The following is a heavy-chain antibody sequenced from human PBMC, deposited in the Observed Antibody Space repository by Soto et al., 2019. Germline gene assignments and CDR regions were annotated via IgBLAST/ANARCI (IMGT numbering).Heavy chain of an antibody. CDR2: IYYSGST. Sequence: SETLSLTCTVSGGNISSGGYYWSWIRKHPGKGLEWIGYIYYSGSTYYNPSLKSRVTISVDTSKNQFSLKLSSVTAADTAVYYCAREGGIVGATAADYWGQGTLVTVSS. J-gene: IGHJ4*02. CDR1: GGNISSGGYY. D-gene: IGHD1-26*01. V-gene: IGHV4-31*03. CDR3: AREGGIVGATAADY.